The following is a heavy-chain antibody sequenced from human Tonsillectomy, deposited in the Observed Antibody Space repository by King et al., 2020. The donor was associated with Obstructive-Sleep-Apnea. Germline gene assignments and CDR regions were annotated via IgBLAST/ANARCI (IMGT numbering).Heavy chain of an antibody. V-gene: IGHV3-30*18. CDR3: AKGPEGTKWLVDY. D-gene: IGHD6-19*01. CDR2: ISKEGRNK. CDR1: GFTFNNYD. J-gene: IGHJ4*02. Sequence: VQLVESGGGVVQPGRSLRLSCAASGFTFNNYDMHGVRQAPAKGLAWVAIISKEGRNKYHADSGRGRFTISRDNSKNTLYLQMNSLRPEDTAFYYCAKGPEGTKWLVDYWGQGTLVTVSS.